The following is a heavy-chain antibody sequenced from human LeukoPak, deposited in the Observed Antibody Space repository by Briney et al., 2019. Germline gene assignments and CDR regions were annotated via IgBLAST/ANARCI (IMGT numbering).Heavy chain of an antibody. CDR1: GASISGSGYY. D-gene: IGHD1-26*01. V-gene: IGHV4-39*01. Sequence: KPSETLSLTCAVSGASISGSGYYWGWIRQPPGKGLEWIGNIYSSGSTYYNASLQSRVTISIDTSRNQFSLRLSSVTAADTAMYYCAKSGGYGLIDYWGQGTRVTVSS. CDR2: IYSSGST. J-gene: IGHJ4*02. CDR3: AKSGGYGLIDY.